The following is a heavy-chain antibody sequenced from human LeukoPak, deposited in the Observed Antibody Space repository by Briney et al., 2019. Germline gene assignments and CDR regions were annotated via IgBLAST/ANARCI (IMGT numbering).Heavy chain of an antibody. CDR2: IIGGGGRT. V-gene: IGHV3-23*01. CDR1: GFTFSSSA. J-gene: IGHJ5*02. CDR3: AKSNGQWVVEGNWFVP. D-gene: IGHD6-19*01. Sequence: GGSLRLSCSASGFTFSSSAMTWVRQAPGKGLEWVSAIIGGGGRTYYADSVKGRFTISRDNSKHTLYLQMNSLRAEDTAVYYCAKSNGQWVVEGNWFVPWGERALVTVSS.